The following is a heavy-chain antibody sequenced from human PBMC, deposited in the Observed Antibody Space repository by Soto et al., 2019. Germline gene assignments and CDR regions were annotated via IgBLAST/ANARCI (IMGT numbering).Heavy chain of an antibody. CDR3: ARDFWGVANDALDI. CDR2: IHYSGTT. CDR1: GFSVRSVDYF. D-gene: IGHD3-16*01. V-gene: IGHV4-31*03. Sequence: SEPLSLTCSVSGFSVRSVDYFWTWLRQHPGKGLEWIGYIHYSGTTYYNTYLQSRLNMSLDTSNNHFSLKLKSVNAADTAIYYCARDFWGVANDALDIWGQGTVVT. J-gene: IGHJ3*02.